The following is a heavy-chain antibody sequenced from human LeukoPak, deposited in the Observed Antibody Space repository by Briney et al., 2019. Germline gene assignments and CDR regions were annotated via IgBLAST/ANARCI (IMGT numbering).Heavy chain of an antibody. CDR3: ARGTLGQHWNAFDI. Sequence: PGGSLRLSCAASGFTFSSYSMNWVRQAPGKGLEWVSSISSSSSYIYYADSVKGRFTISRDNAKNSLYLQMNSLRAEDTAVYYCARGTLGQHWNAFDIWAKGQWSPSLQ. D-gene: IGHD3-3*02. CDR2: ISSSSSYI. V-gene: IGHV3-21*01. CDR1: GFTFSSYS. J-gene: IGHJ3*02.